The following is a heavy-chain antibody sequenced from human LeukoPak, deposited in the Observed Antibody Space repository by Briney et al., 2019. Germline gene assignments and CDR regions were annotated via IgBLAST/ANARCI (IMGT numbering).Heavy chain of an antibody. CDR2: ISAYNGNT. V-gene: IGHV1-18*01. CDR1: GYAFTSYG. J-gene: IGHJ4*02. D-gene: IGHD6-19*01. Sequence: GASVKVSCKASGYAFTSYGISWVRQAPGQGLEWMGWISAYNGNTNYEQKLQGRVTMTTDTATSTAYMELRSLRSDDTAVYYCARDLTAGYSSGWYGYWGQGTLVTVSS. CDR3: ARDLTAGYSSGWYGY.